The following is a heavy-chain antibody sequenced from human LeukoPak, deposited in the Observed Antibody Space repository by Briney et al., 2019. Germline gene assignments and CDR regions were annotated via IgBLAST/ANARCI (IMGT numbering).Heavy chain of an antibody. CDR3: ARDSSSGWQHDY. CDR1: GFTVSTNY. D-gene: IGHD6-19*01. CDR2: IYSGGST. J-gene: IGHJ4*02. Sequence: PGGSLRLSCAASGFTVSTNYMSWVHQAPGKGLEWVSVIYSGGSTSYADSVKGRFTISRDNSKNTLYVQMNNVRAEDTAVYYCARDSSSGWQHDYWGQGTLVTVSS. V-gene: IGHV3-66*01.